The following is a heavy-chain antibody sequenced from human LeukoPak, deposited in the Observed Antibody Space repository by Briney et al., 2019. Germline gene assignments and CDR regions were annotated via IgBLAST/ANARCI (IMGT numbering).Heavy chain of an antibody. CDR1: GFTFSSNW. V-gene: IGHV3-74*01. Sequence: GGSLRLSCAASGFTFSSNWMHWVRQVPGKGLVWVSRIDSGGSSTSYADSVKGRFTISRDNAKNTLSLQMNSLRAEDTAVYYCARGGSYGWDAFDMWGQGTMVTVSS. J-gene: IGHJ3*02. CDR2: IDSGGSST. CDR3: ARGGSYGWDAFDM. D-gene: IGHD3-10*01.